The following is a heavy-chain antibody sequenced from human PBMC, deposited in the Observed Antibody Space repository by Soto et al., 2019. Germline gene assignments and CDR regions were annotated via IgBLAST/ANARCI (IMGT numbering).Heavy chain of an antibody. J-gene: IGHJ4*02. V-gene: IGHV3-15*01. Sequence: GGSLRLSCGASGFIFSNAWMSWVRQAPGKGLEWVGRIKSKTNGGTTDYAAPVRGRFSISRDDSKNMLYLQMNSLKTEDTAVYYCTTDDPINRYWGQGTLVTVSS. CDR1: GFIFSNAW. CDR3: TTDDPINRY. CDR2: IKSKTNGGTT.